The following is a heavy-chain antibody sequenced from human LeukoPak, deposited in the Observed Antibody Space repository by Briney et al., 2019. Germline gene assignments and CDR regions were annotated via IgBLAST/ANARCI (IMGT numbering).Heavy chain of an antibody. CDR3: AKDVSDDNYYFDY. Sequence: GGSLRLSCAASGFTFSSYGMHWVRQAPGKGLEWVAVISYDGSNKYYADSVKGRFTISRDNSKNTLYLQMNSLRAEDTAVYYCAKDVSDDNYYFDYWGQGTLVTVSS. V-gene: IGHV3-30*18. CDR1: GFTFSSYG. CDR2: ISYDGSNK. D-gene: IGHD5-24*01. J-gene: IGHJ4*02.